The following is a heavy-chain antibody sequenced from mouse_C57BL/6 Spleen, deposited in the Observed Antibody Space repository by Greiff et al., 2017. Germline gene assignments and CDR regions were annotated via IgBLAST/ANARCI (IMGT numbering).Heavy chain of an antibody. Sequence: QVQLQQPGAELVKPGASVKLSCKASGYTFTSYWMQWVKQRPGQGLEWIGEIDPSDSYTNYNQKFKGKATLTVDTSSSTAYMQLSSLTSEDSAVYYCARAGGGDAMDYWGQGTSVTVSS. CDR3: ARAGGGDAMDY. CDR1: GYTFTSYW. CDR2: IDPSDSYT. J-gene: IGHJ4*01. V-gene: IGHV1-50*01.